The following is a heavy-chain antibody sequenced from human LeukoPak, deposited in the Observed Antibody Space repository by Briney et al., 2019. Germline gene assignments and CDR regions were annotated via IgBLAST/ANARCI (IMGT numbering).Heavy chain of an antibody. CDR3: ARTLWFGEPDFGY. CDR2: IYHSGST. V-gene: IGHV4-39*07. Sequence: PSETLSLTCTVSGGSISSSSYYWGWIRQPPGKGLEWIGEIYHSGSTNYNPSLKSRVTISVDKSKNQFSLKLSSVTAADTAVYYCARTLWFGEPDFGYWGQGTLVTVSS. J-gene: IGHJ4*02. D-gene: IGHD3-10*01. CDR1: GGSISSSSYY.